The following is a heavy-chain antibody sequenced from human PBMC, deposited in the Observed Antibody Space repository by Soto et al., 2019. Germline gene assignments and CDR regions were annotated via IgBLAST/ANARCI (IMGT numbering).Heavy chain of an antibody. D-gene: IGHD1-1*01. V-gene: IGHV3-30-3*01. CDR3: ARGARRGNELLCASDI. Sequence: QVQLVESGGGVVQPGGSLRLSWAASGFTFSSYAMHWVRQAPGKGLEWVAVISYDGSNKYYADSVKRRFTISRDNSKGTLYLQFNTLRAKETAVYYCARGARRGNELLCASDICGQGTMVTVSS. CDR2: ISYDGSNK. CDR1: GFTFSSYA. J-gene: IGHJ3*02.